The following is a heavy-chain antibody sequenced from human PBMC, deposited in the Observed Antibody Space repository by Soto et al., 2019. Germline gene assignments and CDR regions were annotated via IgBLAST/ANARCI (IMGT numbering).Heavy chain of an antibody. V-gene: IGHV3-23*01. D-gene: IGHD3-3*01. Sequence: PGGSLRLSCAASGFTFSSYAMRWVRQAPGKGLEWVSAISGSGGSTYYADSVKGRFTISRDNSKNTLYLQMNSLRAEDTAVYYCAKVPTYDFWSGYFYFDYWGQGTLVTVSS. CDR1: GFTFSSYA. J-gene: IGHJ4*02. CDR3: AKVPTYDFWSGYFYFDY. CDR2: ISGSGGST.